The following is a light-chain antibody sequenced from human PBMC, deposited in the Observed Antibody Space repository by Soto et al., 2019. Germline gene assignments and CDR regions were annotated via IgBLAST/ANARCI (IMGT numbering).Light chain of an antibody. CDR3: QQLNAYPYT. V-gene: IGKV1-9*01. CDR1: QGISSY. J-gene: IGKJ2*01. Sequence: IQLTQSPSSLSASVGDRVTITCRASQGISSYFAWYQQKPGKAPKVLIYAASTLQNGVPPRFSGSGSGTDCTLTISSLQPEDFATYYCQQLNAYPYTFGQGTQLEIK. CDR2: AAS.